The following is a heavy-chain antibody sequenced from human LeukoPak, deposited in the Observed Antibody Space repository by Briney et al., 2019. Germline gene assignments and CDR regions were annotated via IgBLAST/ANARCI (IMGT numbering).Heavy chain of an antibody. Sequence: ASVKVSCKASGYTFTSYYMHWVRQAPGQGLEWMGWINSKSGGTKYAQQFQDRITLTSDTSIRTAYMELRSLTSDDTAMYYCARSLVNWGRGTLVTVSS. V-gene: IGHV1-2*02. CDR3: ARSLVN. CDR2: INSKSGGT. D-gene: IGHD6-6*01. CDR1: GYTFTSYY. J-gene: IGHJ4*02.